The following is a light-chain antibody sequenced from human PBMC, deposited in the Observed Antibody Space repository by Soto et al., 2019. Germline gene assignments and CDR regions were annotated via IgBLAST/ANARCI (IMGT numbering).Light chain of an antibody. J-gene: IGLJ2*01. CDR3: SSYPSSSTV. CDR2: DVR. CDR1: SSDVGGYNY. Sequence: QSALTQPASVSGSPGQSITISCTGTSSDVGGYNYVSWYQQHPGKAPKLMIYDVRNRPSGVSNRFSGSTSGNTASLTISGLQAEDEADYYCSSYPSSSTVFGGGTKVTVL. V-gene: IGLV2-14*01.